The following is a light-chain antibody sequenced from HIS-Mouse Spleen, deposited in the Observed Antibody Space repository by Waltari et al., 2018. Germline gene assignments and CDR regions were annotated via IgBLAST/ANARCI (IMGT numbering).Light chain of an antibody. Sequence: QSALTQPRSVSGSPGQSVTISCTGTSSDVGGHNYVSWYQPHPGKAPKLMIYDVSKRPSGVPDRFSGSKSGNTASLTISGLQAEDEADYYCCSYAGSYTVVFGGGTKLTVL. CDR2: DVS. V-gene: IGLV2-11*01. CDR1: SSDVGGHNY. CDR3: CSYAGSYTVV. J-gene: IGLJ2*01.